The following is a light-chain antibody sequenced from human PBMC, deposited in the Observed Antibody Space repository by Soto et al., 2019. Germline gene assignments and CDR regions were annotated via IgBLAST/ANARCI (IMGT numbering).Light chain of an antibody. CDR2: QVS. CDR3: MEGTPS. V-gene: IGKV2-30*01. J-gene: IGKJ1*01. Sequence: VVLTQSPLSLPVTLGQPASISCRSSQSLTYSNGKTYLNWYQQRPGRSPRRLIYQVSIRDSGVPDRFSGSGSGSGTDFTLKISRVEAEDVGVYYCMEGTPSFGKATKVDI. CDR1: QSLTYSNGKTY.